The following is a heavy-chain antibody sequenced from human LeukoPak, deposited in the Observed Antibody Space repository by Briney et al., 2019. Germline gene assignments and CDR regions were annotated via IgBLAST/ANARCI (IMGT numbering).Heavy chain of an antibody. J-gene: IGHJ5*02. V-gene: IGHV4-4*07. D-gene: IGHD6-19*01. Sequence: SETLSLTCTVSGGSISSYDWSWIRQPAGKGLEWIGRIYTSGSTNYNPSLKSRVTISVDTSKNQFSLKLSSVTAADTAVYYCARGRSIAVAVNNWFDPWGQGTLVTVSS. CDR3: ARGRSIAVAVNNWFDP. CDR2: IYTSGST. CDR1: GGSISSYD.